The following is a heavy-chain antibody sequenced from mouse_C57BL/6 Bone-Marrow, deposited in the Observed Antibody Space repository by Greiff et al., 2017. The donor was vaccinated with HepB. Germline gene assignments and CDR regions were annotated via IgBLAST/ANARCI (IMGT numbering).Heavy chain of an antibody. CDR3: AREVVYYGSRVWYFDV. D-gene: IGHD1-1*01. CDR2: INYDGSST. V-gene: IGHV5-16*01. Sequence: EVKLVESEGGLVQPGSSMKLSCTASGFTFSDYYMAWVRQVPEKGLEWVANINYDGSSTYYLDSLKSRFIISRDNAKNILYLQMSSLKSEYTATYYCAREVVYYGSRVWYFDVWGTGTTVTVSS. J-gene: IGHJ1*03. CDR1: GFTFSDYY.